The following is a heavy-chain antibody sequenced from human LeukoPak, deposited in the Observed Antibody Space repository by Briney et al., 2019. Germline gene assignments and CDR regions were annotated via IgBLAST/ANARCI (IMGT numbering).Heavy chain of an antibody. D-gene: IGHD6-19*01. CDR3: ARAAEGWYVGFDY. Sequence: GGSLRLSCAASGFTFSSYSMKWVRQAPGKGLEWVSSISSSSSYIYYADSVKGRFTISRDNAKNSLYLQMNSLRAEDTAVYYCARAAEGWYVGFDYWGQGTLVTVSS. V-gene: IGHV3-21*01. J-gene: IGHJ4*02. CDR2: ISSSSSYI. CDR1: GFTFSSYS.